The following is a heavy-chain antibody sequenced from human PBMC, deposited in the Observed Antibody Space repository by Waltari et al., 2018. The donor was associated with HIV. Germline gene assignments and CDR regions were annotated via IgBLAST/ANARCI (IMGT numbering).Heavy chain of an antibody. CDR1: GFTFSSYA. D-gene: IGHD3-3*01. V-gene: IGHV3-23*01. CDR3: AKLGEGYYDFWSAFDY. CDR2: IRGNGGST. Sequence: EVQLLESGGGLVQPGGSLRLSCAASGFTFSSYAMSWVRQAPGKGLGGVSAIRGNGGSTYYADAVKGRFTISRDNSKNTLYLQMNSLRAEDTAVYYCAKLGEGYYDFWSAFDYWGQGTLVTVSS. J-gene: IGHJ4*02.